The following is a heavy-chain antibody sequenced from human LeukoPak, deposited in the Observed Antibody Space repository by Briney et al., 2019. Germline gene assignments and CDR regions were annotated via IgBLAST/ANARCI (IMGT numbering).Heavy chain of an antibody. CDR2: ISKSGSTK. D-gene: IGHD3-10*02. V-gene: IGHV3-11*04. CDR3: AELGITMIGGV. CDR1: GFTFSDYY. J-gene: IGHJ6*04. Sequence: GGSLRLSCAASGFTFSDYYMSWIRQAPGKGLEWVSYISKSGSTKEYTDSVKGRFTISRDNAKNSLYLQMNSLRAEDTAVYYCAELGITMIGGVWGKGTTVTISS.